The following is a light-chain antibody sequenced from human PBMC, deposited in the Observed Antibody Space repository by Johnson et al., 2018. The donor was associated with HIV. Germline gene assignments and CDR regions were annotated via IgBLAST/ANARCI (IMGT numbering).Light chain of an antibody. Sequence: QSVLTQPPSVSAAQGQKVTISCSGSSSNIGNNYVSWYQQLPGTAPKLLIYDNNKRPSGVPDRFSDSKSGTSATLGITGLQTGDEADYYCGTWERSLSAHYIFGTGTKITVL. J-gene: IGLJ1*01. CDR2: DNN. V-gene: IGLV1-51*01. CDR1: SSNIGNNY. CDR3: GTWERSLSAHYI.